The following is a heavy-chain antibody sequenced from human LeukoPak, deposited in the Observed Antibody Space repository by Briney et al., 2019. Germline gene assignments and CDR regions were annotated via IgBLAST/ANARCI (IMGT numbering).Heavy chain of an antibody. D-gene: IGHD3-10*01. Sequence: PGGSLRLFCEASGFSLSSYWMSWVRLAPGKGLEWVANIKPDGSDTRQVDSVKGRFTISRDNAKNSLYLQMSGLRGEDTAVYYCARGGASSKPLDARGQGTLVTVSS. V-gene: IGHV3-7*01. CDR3: ARGGASSKPLDA. CDR2: IKPDGSDT. CDR1: GFSLSSYW. J-gene: IGHJ5*02.